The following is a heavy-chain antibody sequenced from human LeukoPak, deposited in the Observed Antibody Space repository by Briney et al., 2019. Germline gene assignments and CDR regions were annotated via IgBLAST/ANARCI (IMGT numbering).Heavy chain of an antibody. J-gene: IGHJ3*02. Sequence: SETLSLTCTVSGFSISSHYWRWLRHPQGQGLEGCGNLYYSGSTNSNSSLKSRVTISVATFKTQFFLKLSSGTAADTAVYYSARHNMGSSWNPLYHDAFDIWGQGTMVTVSS. CDR2: LYYSGST. V-gene: IGHV4-59*08. CDR3: ARHNMGSSWNPLYHDAFDI. D-gene: IGHD6-13*01. CDR1: GFSISSHY.